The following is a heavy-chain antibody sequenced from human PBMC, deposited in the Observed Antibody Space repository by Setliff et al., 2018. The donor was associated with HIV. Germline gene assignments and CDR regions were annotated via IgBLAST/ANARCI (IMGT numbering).Heavy chain of an antibody. CDR3: ARERMARTPLTAFDL. CDR1: GFTFSSYG. D-gene: IGHD2-15*01. V-gene: IGHV3-30*02. Sequence: GGSLRLSCAASGFTFSSYGMHWVRQAPGKGLEWVTFIRYDGTSKYYTDSVKGRFTISRDNSKNTLYLQMNSLRAEDTAVYNCARERMARTPLTAFDLWGQGTMVTVSS. CDR2: IRYDGTSK. J-gene: IGHJ3*01.